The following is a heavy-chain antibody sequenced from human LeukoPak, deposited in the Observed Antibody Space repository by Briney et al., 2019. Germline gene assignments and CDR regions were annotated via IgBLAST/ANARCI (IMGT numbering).Heavy chain of an antibody. V-gene: IGHV4-34*01. CDR3: ARRSYYYDSSGYYPYYYYYYMDV. Sequence: PETLSLTCAVYGGSFSGYYWSWIRQPPGKGLEWIGEINHSGSTNYNPSLKSRVTISVDTSKNQFSLKLSSVTAADTAVYYCARRSYYYDSSGYYPYYYYYYMDVWGKGTTVTISS. D-gene: IGHD3-22*01. CDR2: INHSGST. CDR1: GGSFSGYY. J-gene: IGHJ6*03.